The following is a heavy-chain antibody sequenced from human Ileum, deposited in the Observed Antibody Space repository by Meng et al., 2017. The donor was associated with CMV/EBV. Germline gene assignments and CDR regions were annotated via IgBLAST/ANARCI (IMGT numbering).Heavy chain of an antibody. V-gene: IGHV3-30*02. CDR2: IRSDGSNE. J-gene: IGHJ6*02. CDR3: AKDGFYYDSSGYYFVDYGMDF. Sequence: GESLKISCAASGFNFSNYGTNWVRQAPGKGLEWVAFIRSDGSNEYYADSVRGRFTISKDNSKSTLYLQMSSLRPADTAVYYCAKDGFYYDSSGYYFVDYGMDFWGQGTTVTVSS. D-gene: IGHD3-22*01. CDR1: GFNFSNYG.